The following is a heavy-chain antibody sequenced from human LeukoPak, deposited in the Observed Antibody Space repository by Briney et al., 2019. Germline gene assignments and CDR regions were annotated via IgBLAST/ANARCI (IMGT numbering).Heavy chain of an antibody. CDR3: ARDRHWTNDWVFDY. CDR2: IYYNGPT. V-gene: IGHV4-59*01. J-gene: IGHJ4*02. CDR1: GGSIATYY. D-gene: IGHD1/OR15-1a*01. Sequence: SETLSLTCTVSGGSIATYYWSWIRQPPGKGLEWIGYIYYNGPTDYNPSLKSRVTISVHTSKNQFSLKLSSVTAADTAVYYCARDRHWTNDWVFDYWGQGTLVTASS.